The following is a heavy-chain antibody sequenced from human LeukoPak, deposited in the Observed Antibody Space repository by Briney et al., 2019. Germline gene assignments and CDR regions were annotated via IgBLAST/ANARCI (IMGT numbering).Heavy chain of an antibody. Sequence: ASVKVSCKVSGYTLTELSMHWVRQAPGKGLEWMGGFDPEDGETIYAQKFQGRVTITTDESTSTAYMELSSLRSEDTAVYYCARQGIAAAGGRDYYYYYMDVWGKGSTVTVSS. CDR1: GYTLTELS. D-gene: IGHD6-13*01. CDR2: FDPEDGET. J-gene: IGHJ6*03. V-gene: IGHV1-24*01. CDR3: ARQGIAAAGGRDYYYYYMDV.